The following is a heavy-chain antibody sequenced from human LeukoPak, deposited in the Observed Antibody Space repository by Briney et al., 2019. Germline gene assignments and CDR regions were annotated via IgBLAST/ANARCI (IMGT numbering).Heavy chain of an antibody. J-gene: IGHJ6*02. CDR1: GYTFTGYY. D-gene: IGHD6-13*01. V-gene: IGHV1-2*04. CDR2: INPNSGGT. CDR3: ARDGPRIAAASYYYCYSMDG. Sequence: ASVKVSCKASGYTFTGYYMHWVRQAPGQGLEWMGWINPNSGGTNYAQKFQGWVTMTRDTSISTAYMELSRLRSDDTAVYYCARDGPRIAAASYYYCYSMDGWGQGTTVTVSS.